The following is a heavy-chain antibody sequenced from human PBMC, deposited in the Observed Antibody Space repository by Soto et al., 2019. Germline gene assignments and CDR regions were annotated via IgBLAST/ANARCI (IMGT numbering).Heavy chain of an antibody. CDR3: ARVDGSGTYSLFDN. D-gene: IGHD3-10*01. Sequence: QVQLQESGPGLVKPSETLSLTCSVSGDSVTNNNYFWTWIRQPPGRGLEWIGYIYYTGSTTYNPSLKSRLTISLDTSKNSFSLRLSSVTAADTAVYYCARVDGSGTYSLFDNWGQGTLVTVSS. CDR2: IYYTGST. V-gene: IGHV4-61*01. CDR1: GDSVTNNNYF. J-gene: IGHJ4*02.